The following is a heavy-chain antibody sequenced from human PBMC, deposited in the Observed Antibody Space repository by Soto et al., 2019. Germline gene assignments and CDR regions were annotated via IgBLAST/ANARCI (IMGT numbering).Heavy chain of an antibody. CDR3: ARVVGLDFWSGYSNWFDP. J-gene: IGHJ5*02. D-gene: IGHD3-3*01. Sequence: QVQLQESGPGLVKPSQTLSLTCTVSGGSISSGGYYWSWIRQHPGKGLEWIGYIYYSGSTYYNPSLKSGVTISVDTSKNQFSLKLSSVTAADTAVYYCARVVGLDFWSGYSNWFDPWGQGTLVTVSS. CDR2: IYYSGST. CDR1: GGSISSGGYY. V-gene: IGHV4-31*03.